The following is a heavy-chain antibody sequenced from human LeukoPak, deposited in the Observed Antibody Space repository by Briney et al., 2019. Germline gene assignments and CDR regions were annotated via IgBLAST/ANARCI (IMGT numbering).Heavy chain of an antibody. CDR3: ARRGVGAIRFDP. D-gene: IGHD1-26*01. CDR1: GGSISSYY. Sequence: SETLSLTCTVSGGSISSYYWSWIRLPPGKGLEWIGYIYYSGSTNYNPSLKSRVTISVDTSKNQFSLKLSSVTAADTAVYYCARRGVGAIRFDPWSQATLVTVYS. J-gene: IGHJ5*02. V-gene: IGHV4-59*01. CDR2: IYYSGST.